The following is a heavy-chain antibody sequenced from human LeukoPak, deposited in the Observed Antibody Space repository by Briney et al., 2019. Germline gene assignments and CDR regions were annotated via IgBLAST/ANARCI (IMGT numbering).Heavy chain of an antibody. CDR2: MPYDENVSDNEIP. D-gene: IGHD3-3*01. V-gene: IGHV4-39*01. CDR3: ARLTLTGVGGRGWFDA. Sequence: SETLSLTCIVSGDSIRNSGWSWGWIRQPPGKGLEWLGTMPYDENVSDNEIPSYNPSLKRRVTISADTSKNQLSLKVNSVTAADTASYYCARLTLTGVGGRGWFDAWGQGTLVIVSS. CDR1: GDSIRNSGWS. J-gene: IGHJ5*02.